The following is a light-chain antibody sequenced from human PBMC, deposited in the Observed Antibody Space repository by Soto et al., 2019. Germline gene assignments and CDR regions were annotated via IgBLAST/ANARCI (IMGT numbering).Light chain of an antibody. V-gene: IGLV2-14*03. J-gene: IGLJ2*01. Sequence: QSALTQPASVSGSPGQSITISCTGTSSDVGGYNYVSWYQHHPGKAPKLMIFDDSNRPSGISNRFSGSKSGNTASLTISGLRAEDEADYYCSSYASSGTLFGGGTKVTVL. CDR3: SSYASSGTL. CDR1: SSDVGGYNY. CDR2: DDS.